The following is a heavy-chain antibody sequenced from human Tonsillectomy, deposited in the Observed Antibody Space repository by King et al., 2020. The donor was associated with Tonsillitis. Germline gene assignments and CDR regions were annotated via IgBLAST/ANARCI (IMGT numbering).Heavy chain of an antibody. CDR2: IKQDGSEK. CDR3: ARRPEAIFWGWYFDL. CDR1: GFTFSSYW. V-gene: IGHV3-7*03. Sequence: VQLVESGGGLVQPGGSLRLSCAASGFTFSSYWMSWVRQAPGKGLEWVANIKQDGSEKYYVDSVKGRCTISRDNAKNSLYLQMNSLRAEDTPVYYCARRPEAIFWGWYFDLWGRGTLVTVSS. J-gene: IGHJ2*01. D-gene: IGHD3-9*01.